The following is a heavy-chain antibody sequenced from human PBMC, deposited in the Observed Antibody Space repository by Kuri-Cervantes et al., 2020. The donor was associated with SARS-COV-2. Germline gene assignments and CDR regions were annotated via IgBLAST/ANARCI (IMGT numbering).Heavy chain of an antibody. D-gene: IGHD3/OR15-3a*01. CDR1: GFTFRSYW. V-gene: IGHV3-7*01. CDR3: ARDGLQEWAGY. CDR2: IKQDGSEK. Sequence: GESLKISCAASGFTFRSYWMTWVRQAPGKGLEWVANIKQDGSEKYYVDSVKGRFTISKDNAKNSLYLQMNSLRAEDTAVYHCARDGLQEWAGYWGQGTLVTVSS. J-gene: IGHJ4*02.